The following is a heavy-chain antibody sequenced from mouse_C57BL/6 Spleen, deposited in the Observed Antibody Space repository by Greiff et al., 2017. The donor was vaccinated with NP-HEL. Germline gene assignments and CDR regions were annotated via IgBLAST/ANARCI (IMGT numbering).Heavy chain of an antibody. V-gene: IGHV1-53*01. D-gene: IGHD4-1*01. CDR1: GYTFTSYW. Sequence: QVQLQQPGTELVKPGASVKLSCKASGYTFTSYWMHWVKQRPGQGLEWIGNINPSNGGTNYNEKFKSKATLTVGKSSSTADMQLSSLTSEDSAVYYCARSSLANWSWFAYWGQRTLVTVSA. CDR2: INPSNGGT. CDR3: ARSSLANWSWFAY. J-gene: IGHJ3*01.